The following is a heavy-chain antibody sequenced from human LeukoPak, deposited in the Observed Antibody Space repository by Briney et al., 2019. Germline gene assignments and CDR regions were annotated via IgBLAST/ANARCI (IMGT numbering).Heavy chain of an antibody. CDR3: ARGQYSGSYPFDY. CDR1: GGSISSNY. CDR2: IYYSGST. V-gene: IGHV4-59*08. Sequence: PSETLSLTCTVSGGSISSNYWSWIRQPPGKGLEWIGYIYYSGSTNYNPSLKSRVTISVDTSKNQFSLKLNSVTAADTAVYYCARGQYSGSYPFDYWGQGTLVTVSS. D-gene: IGHD1-26*01. J-gene: IGHJ4*02.